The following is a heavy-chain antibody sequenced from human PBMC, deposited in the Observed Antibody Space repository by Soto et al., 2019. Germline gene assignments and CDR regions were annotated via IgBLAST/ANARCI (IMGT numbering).Heavy chain of an antibody. CDR2: IKEDETEK. CDR1: GFTFSTYW. J-gene: IGHJ1*01. Sequence: EVQLVESGGGLVQPGRSLRLSCAASGFTFSTYWMSWVREAPGKGLEWVASIKEDETEKYYVDSVKGRFTISRDSAKNPPYLQMNSLRAEHTAVYYCATEGYFRYFFDLWGQGTLVTVSS. V-gene: IGHV3-7*03. CDR3: ATEGYFRYFFDL. D-gene: IGHD3-22*01.